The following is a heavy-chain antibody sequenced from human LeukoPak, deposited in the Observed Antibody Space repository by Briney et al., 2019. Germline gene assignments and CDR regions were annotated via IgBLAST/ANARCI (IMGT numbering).Heavy chain of an antibody. J-gene: IGHJ3*02. Sequence: SETLSRTCAVSGGSFSGYYWSWIRQPPGKGLEWIGEINHSGTTNYNPSLKSRVTISVDTSKNQFCLKLSSVTAADTAVYYCATQAYDFWSGYPIPEAFDIWGQGTMVTVSS. V-gene: IGHV4-34*01. CDR1: GGSFSGYY. D-gene: IGHD3-3*01. CDR3: ATQAYDFWSGYPIPEAFDI. CDR2: INHSGTT.